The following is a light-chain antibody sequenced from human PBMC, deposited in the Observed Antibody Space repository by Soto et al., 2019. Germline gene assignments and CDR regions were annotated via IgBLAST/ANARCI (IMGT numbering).Light chain of an antibody. J-gene: IGKJ2*01. Sequence: EIVLTQSPGILSLSPGERATLSCRASQSVISSYLSWYRQKPGQAPKLLIYGASIRAAGTPDRFSGSGSGTDFTLNISRLEPEDFAVYYCQQYGSSPIYAFGQGTKLEIK. CDR1: QSVISSY. V-gene: IGKV3-20*01. CDR2: GAS. CDR3: QQYGSSPIYA.